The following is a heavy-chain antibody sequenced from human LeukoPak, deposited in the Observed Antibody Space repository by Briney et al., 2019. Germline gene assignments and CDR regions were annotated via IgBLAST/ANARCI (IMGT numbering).Heavy chain of an antibody. J-gene: IGHJ5*02. D-gene: IGHD2-2*01. CDR3: ARVMIVVPAAIPNWFDP. V-gene: IGHV3-23*01. CDR2: ISGSGGST. CDR1: GFTFSSYA. Sequence: GGSLRLSCAASGFTFSSYAMSWVRQAPGKGLEWVSAISGSGGSTYYADSVKGRFTISRDNSKNTLYLQMNGLRAEDTAVYYCARVMIVVPAAIPNWFDPWGQGTLVTVSS.